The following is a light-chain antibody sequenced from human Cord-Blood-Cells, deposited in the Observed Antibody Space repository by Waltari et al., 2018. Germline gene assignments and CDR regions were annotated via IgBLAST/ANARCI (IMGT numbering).Light chain of an antibody. J-gene: IGKJ1*01. Sequence: EIVMTQSPATLSVSPGERATLSCRASQSVSSNLAWYQQKPGQAPRLLIYGASTRAPGIPARFSGSGSGPEFTLTLSSLQSEDFAVYYCQQYNNWWTFGQGTKVEIK. V-gene: IGKV3-15*01. CDR1: QSVSSN. CDR3: QQYNNWWT. CDR2: GAS.